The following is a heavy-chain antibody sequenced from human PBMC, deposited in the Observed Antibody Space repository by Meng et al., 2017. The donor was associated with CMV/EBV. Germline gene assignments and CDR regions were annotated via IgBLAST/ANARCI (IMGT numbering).Heavy chain of an antibody. V-gene: IGHV4-4*07. CDR3: ARSMVVAGDWFDP. D-gene: IGHD2-15*01. CDR2: IYTSWST. J-gene: IGHJ5*02. Sequence: QVQRQESGPGLVKPSETRSLTCTVSGGSISRYYWSLIRQPAGKGLEWIGRIYTSWSTNYNPSLKSRVTMSVDTSKNQFSLKLSSVTAADTAVYYCARSMVVAGDWFDPWGQGTLVTVSS. CDR1: GGSISRYY.